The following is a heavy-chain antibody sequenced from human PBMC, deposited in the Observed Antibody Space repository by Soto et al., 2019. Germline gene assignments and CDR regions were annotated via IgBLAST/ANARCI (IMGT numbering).Heavy chain of an antibody. Sequence: SVKVSCKASGGTFSSYAISWVRQAPGQGLEWMGGIIPIFGTANYAQKFQGRVTITADESTSTAYMELSSLRSEDTAVYYCARVGYDSSGYYPPDVAFDIWGQGTIVTVSS. CDR2: IIPIFGTA. CDR3: ARVGYDSSGYYPPDVAFDI. D-gene: IGHD3-22*01. J-gene: IGHJ3*02. V-gene: IGHV1-69*13. CDR1: GGTFSSYA.